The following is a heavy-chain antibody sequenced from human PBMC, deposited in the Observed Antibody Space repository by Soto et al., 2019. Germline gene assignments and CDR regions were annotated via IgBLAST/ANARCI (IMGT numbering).Heavy chain of an antibody. D-gene: IGHD5-12*01. CDR1: GFTFSFHW. V-gene: IGHV3-7*01. J-gene: IGHJ6*03. CDR3: ARVDSGHEGNFYYYYMDV. Sequence: GGSLRLSCAASGFTFSFHWMTWVRQAPGKGLEWLANIKPDGSEKNYVDFVKGRFTISRDNAKNSLYLQTNSLSAEDTAVYYCARVDSGHEGNFYYYYMDVWGKGTTVTVSS. CDR2: IKPDGSEK.